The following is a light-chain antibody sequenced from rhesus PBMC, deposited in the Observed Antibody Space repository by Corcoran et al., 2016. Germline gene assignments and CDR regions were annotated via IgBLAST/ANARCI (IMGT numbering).Light chain of an antibody. J-gene: IGKJ2*01. CDR2: KAS. V-gene: IGKV1-74*01. CDR3: QHGYGTPYS. CDR1: ENVNNY. Sequence: DIQMTQSPSSLSASVGDRVTITCRASENVNNYLNWYQQKPGKAPKLLIYKASTLQSGFQSRFCGSGAGTDYTFTISSLQPEDVATYYCQHGYGTPYSFGQGTKVEIK.